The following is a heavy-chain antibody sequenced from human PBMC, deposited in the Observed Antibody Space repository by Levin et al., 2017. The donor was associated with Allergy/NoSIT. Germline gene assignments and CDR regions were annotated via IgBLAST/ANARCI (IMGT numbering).Heavy chain of an antibody. CDR1: GVSISTGGSY. Sequence: RSQTLSLTCIVSGVSISTGGSYWTWIRQYPGKGLEWIGYIYYGGTTFYNPSLKSRVIISEDTSNNQFSLKVTSVTAADTAVYYCAREATYSSSWYFFDYWGQGALVTVSS. V-gene: IGHV4-31*03. CDR2: IYYGGTT. CDR3: AREATYSSSWYFFDY. J-gene: IGHJ4*02. D-gene: IGHD6-13*01.